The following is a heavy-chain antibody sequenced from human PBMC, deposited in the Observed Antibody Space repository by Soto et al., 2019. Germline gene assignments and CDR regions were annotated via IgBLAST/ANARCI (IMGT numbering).Heavy chain of an antibody. CDR1: GGSISSYY. D-gene: IGHD5-18*01. J-gene: IGHJ4*02. V-gene: IGHV4-59*01. CDR3: ARDSAGIQLWTL. CDR2: IYYSGRT. Sequence: SETLSLTCTVSGGSISSYYWSWIRQPPGKGLEWIGYIYYSGRTNYNPSLKSRVTISVDTSKNQFSLKLSSVTAADTAVYYCARDSAGIQLWTLWGQGTLVTVSS.